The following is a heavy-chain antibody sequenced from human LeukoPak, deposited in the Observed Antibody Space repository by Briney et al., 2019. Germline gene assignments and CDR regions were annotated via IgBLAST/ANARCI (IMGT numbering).Heavy chain of an antibody. J-gene: IGHJ6*02. V-gene: IGHV4-31*03. CDR1: GGSISGVGYY. CDR2: IHYSAST. Sequence: SQSLSLTCTVSGGSISGVGYYWSWTRQHPGKGLEWIGYIHYSASTYYNPSLKSRITISVDTSKNQSSLKLSSVTAADTAVYYCARTYCSGGGCYSRSPYYYYYYGMDVWGQGTTVTVSS. D-gene: IGHD2-15*01. CDR3: ARTYCSGGGCYSRSPYYYYYYGMDV.